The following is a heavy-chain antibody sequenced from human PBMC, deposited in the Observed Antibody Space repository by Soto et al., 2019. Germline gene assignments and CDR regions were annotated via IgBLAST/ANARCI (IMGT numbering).Heavy chain of an antibody. CDR3: ARGPSCSSASCYDNFHYGLAV. Sequence: QVQLVQSGPEVKKPGASVKVSCKASGYTFTNYGITWVRQAPGQGLEWMGWITASNGNTNYAREIQGRLTLTRDTSTRTAYMELGSLRSDDTAVYYCARGPSCSSASCYDNFHYGLAVWGQGTTVIVSS. CDR2: ITASNGNT. J-gene: IGHJ6*02. CDR1: GYTFTNYG. V-gene: IGHV1-18*01. D-gene: IGHD2-2*01.